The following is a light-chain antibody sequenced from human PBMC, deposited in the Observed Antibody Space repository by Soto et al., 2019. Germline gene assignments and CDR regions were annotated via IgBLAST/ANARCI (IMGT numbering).Light chain of an antibody. CDR3: QEYNTWPLT. Sequence: EILLTQSPSSLSSSPGEGASLSCRASQGVSSSYLAWYQQKPGQAPRLLIYAASTRATGIPARFSGSGSGTEFSLTINSLQSEDFAVYYCQEYNTWPLTFGRGTKVDIK. CDR1: QGVSSSY. V-gene: IGKV3-15*01. J-gene: IGKJ1*01. CDR2: AAS.